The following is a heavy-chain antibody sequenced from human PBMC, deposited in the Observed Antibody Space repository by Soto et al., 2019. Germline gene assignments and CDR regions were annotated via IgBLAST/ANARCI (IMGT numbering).Heavy chain of an antibody. D-gene: IGHD3-3*01. Sequence: GGSLRLSCAASGFTFDDYAMHWVRQAPGKGLEWVSGISWNSGSIGYADSVKGRFTISRDNAKNSLYLQMNSLRAEDTALYYCAKTTFWSGYYTGHDYYYYMDVWGKGTTVTVSS. CDR2: ISWNSGSI. V-gene: IGHV3-9*01. CDR1: GFTFDDYA. CDR3: AKTTFWSGYYTGHDYYYYMDV. J-gene: IGHJ6*03.